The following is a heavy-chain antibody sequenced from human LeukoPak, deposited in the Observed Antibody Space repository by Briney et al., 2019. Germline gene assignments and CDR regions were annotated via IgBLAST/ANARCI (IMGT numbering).Heavy chain of an antibody. CDR3: TKDSGAQWLNNWFDP. CDR1: GFTFSSYG. Sequence: GRSLRLSCAASGFTFSSYGLHWVRQAPGKGLEWVAVISYDGSKKYYTDSVKGRFTISRDNSKNTLYLQMNSLRAEDTAVYYCTKDSGAQWLNNWFDPWGQGTLVTVSS. D-gene: IGHD6-19*01. CDR2: ISYDGSKK. J-gene: IGHJ5*02. V-gene: IGHV3-30*18.